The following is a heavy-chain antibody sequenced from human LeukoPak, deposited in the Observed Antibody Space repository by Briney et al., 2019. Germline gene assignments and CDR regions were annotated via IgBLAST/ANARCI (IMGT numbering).Heavy chain of an antibody. J-gene: IGHJ4*02. Sequence: ASVKVSCKASGYTFTTYDISWVRQATGQGLEWVGWMSPNSGNTGYIQKFQGRVTMTRDTSKSTVYMELSSLRSEDTAVYYCAISRGYWGQGTLVTVSS. CDR2: MSPNSGNT. D-gene: IGHD3-10*01. CDR3: AISRGY. CDR1: GYTFTTYD. V-gene: IGHV1-8*01.